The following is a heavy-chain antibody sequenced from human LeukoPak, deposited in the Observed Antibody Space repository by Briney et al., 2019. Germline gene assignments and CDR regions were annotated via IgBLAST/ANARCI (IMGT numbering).Heavy chain of an antibody. Sequence: KSGGSLRLSCAASGFTFSDYYMSWIRQAPGKGLEWVSYISSSGSTIYYADSVKGRFTISRDNAKNSLYLQMNSLRAEDTAVYYCAKGKGYSNPDAFDIWGQGTMVTVSS. CDR2: ISSSGSTI. CDR1: GFTFSDYY. D-gene: IGHD4-11*01. CDR3: AKGKGYSNPDAFDI. J-gene: IGHJ3*02. V-gene: IGHV3-11*01.